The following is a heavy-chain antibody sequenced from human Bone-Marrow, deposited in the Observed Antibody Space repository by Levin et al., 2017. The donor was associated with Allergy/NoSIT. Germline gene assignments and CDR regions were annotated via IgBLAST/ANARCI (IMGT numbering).Heavy chain of an antibody. Sequence: GGSLRLSCAASGFSVSDNYLAWVRQAPGRGLEWVSIIYSGGNTYDADAVRGRFTISKDSSQNRLFLQMNNLRAEDTATYYCATMSSPSYYYALDVWGQGTTVTVSS. CDR1: GFSVSDNY. V-gene: IGHV3-53*01. J-gene: IGHJ6*02. CDR3: ATMSSPSYYYALDV. CDR2: IYSGGNT.